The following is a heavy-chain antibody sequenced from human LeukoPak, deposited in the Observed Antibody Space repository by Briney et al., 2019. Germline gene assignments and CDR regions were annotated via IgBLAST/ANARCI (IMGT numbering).Heavy chain of an antibody. J-gene: IGHJ4*02. CDR2: IYYSGST. Sequence: NTSETLSLTCTVSGGSISSYYWSWIRQPPGKGLEWIGYIYYSGSTNYNPSLKSRVTISVDTSKNQFSLKLSSVTAADTAVYYCAGLVEMATTTPPHFDYWGQGTLVTVSS. D-gene: IGHD5-24*01. V-gene: IGHV4-59*08. CDR1: GGSISSYY. CDR3: AGLVEMATTTPPHFDY.